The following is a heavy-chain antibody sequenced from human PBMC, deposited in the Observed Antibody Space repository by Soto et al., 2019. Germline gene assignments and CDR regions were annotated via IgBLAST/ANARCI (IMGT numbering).Heavy chain of an antibody. D-gene: IGHD3-10*01. CDR2: ISYDGSNK. Sequence: GGSLRLSCAASGFTFSSYAMHWVRQAPGKGLEWVAVISYDGSNKYYADSVKGRFTISRDNSKNTLYLQMNSLRAEDTAVYYCARDKYPRSGSYSFYPSHNWFDPWGQGTLVTVSS. CDR1: GFTFSSYA. CDR3: ARDKYPRSGSYSFYPSHNWFDP. J-gene: IGHJ5*02. V-gene: IGHV3-30-3*01.